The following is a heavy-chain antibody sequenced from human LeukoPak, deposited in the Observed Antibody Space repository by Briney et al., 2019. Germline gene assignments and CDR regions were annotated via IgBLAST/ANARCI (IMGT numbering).Heavy chain of an antibody. CDR2: IKEDGSRN. J-gene: IGHJ4*02. CDR3: ARANNAGWFDY. Sequence: PGRSLRLSCAASGFTFDDYAMHWVRQAPGKGLEWVANIKEDGSRNHCVDSVKGRFTISRDNAKNSLFLQMSSLRVEDTAVYYCARANNAGWFDYWGQGTLVTVSS. D-gene: IGHD6-19*01. CDR1: GFTFDDYA. V-gene: IGHV3-7*04.